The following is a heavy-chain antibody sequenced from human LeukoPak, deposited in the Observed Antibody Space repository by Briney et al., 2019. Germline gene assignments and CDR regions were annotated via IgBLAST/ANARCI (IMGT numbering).Heavy chain of an antibody. J-gene: IGHJ4*02. Sequence: SETLSLTCTVSGGSIRSYYWNWIRQPPGKGLEWIGYIYYTGSTNYSPSLKSRVTVSVDTSKNQFSLKLSSVTAADTAVYYCARGGDATTTYFDYWGQGTLVTVSS. V-gene: IGHV4-59*01. D-gene: IGHD4-17*01. CDR1: GGSIRSYY. CDR2: IYYTGST. CDR3: ARGGDATTTYFDY.